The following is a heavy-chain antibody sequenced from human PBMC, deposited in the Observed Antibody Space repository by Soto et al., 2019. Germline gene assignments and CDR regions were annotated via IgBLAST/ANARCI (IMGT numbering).Heavy chain of an antibody. CDR1: GFTFSNYP. CDR2: ITGSGGST. V-gene: IGHV3-23*01. CDR3: ARGPYSNYFDY. Sequence: GGSLRLSCAASGFTFSNYPMNWVRQAPGQGLEWVSDITGSGGSTYYADSVKGRFIISRDNSKNTLYLQMSSLRAEDTAVYHCARGPYSNYFDYWGQGTLVTVSS. J-gene: IGHJ4*02. D-gene: IGHD4-4*01.